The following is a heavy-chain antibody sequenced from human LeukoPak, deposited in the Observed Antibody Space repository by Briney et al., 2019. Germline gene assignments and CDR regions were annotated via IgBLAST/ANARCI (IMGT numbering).Heavy chain of an antibody. D-gene: IGHD3-9*01. CDR3: ARLNYDILTGYYPAVDY. Sequence: ASLKVSCKASGGTFSSYAISWVRQAPGQGLELMGRISTILGIANYAQKFQGRVTITADKSTSTAYMELSSLRSEDTAVYYCARLNYDILTGYYPAVDYWGQGTLVTVSS. J-gene: IGHJ4*02. CDR2: ISTILGIA. V-gene: IGHV1-69*04. CDR1: GGTFSSYA.